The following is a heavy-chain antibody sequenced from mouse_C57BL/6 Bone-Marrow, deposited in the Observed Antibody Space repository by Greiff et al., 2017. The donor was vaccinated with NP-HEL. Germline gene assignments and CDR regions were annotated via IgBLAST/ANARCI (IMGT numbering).Heavy chain of an antibody. V-gene: IGHV1-19*01. J-gene: IGHJ2*01. D-gene: IGHD1-1*01. Sequence: VHVKQSGPVLVKPGASVKMSCKASGYTFTDYYMNWVKQSHGKSLEWIGVINPYNGGTSYNQKFKGKATLTVDKSSSTAYMELNSLTSEDSAVYYCARWVLLLVDYWGQGTTLTVSS. CDR3: ARWVLLLVDY. CDR2: INPYNGGT. CDR1: GYTFTDYY.